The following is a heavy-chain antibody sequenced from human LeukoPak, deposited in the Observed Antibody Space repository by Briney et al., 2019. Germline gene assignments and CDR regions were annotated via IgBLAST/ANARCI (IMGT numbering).Heavy chain of an antibody. J-gene: IGHJ6*02. CDR1: GFTVSSNY. Sequence: GGSLRLSCAASGFTVSSNYMSWVRQAPGKGLEWVANIKQDGGEKYYVDSVKGRFTISRDNAKNSLYLQMNSLRAEDTAVYYCARGLQAYCGGDCYPGYYYGMDVWGQGTTVTVSS. CDR2: IKQDGGEK. CDR3: ARGLQAYCGGDCYPGYYYGMDV. D-gene: IGHD2-21*02. V-gene: IGHV3-7*01.